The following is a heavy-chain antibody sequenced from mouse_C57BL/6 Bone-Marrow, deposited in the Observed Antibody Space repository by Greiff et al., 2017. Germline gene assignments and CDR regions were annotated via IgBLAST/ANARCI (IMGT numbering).Heavy chain of an antibody. D-gene: IGHD1-2*01. CDR1: GYTFTSYG. CDR2: IYPRSGNT. Sequence: VQLQESGAELARPGASVKLSCKASGYTFTSYGISWVKQRTGQGLEWIGEIYPRSGNTYYTEKFKGKATLTADKSSSTAYMELRSLTSADSAVYCCARATGFAYWGQGTRVTVSA. CDR3: ARATGFAY. J-gene: IGHJ3*01. V-gene: IGHV1-81*01.